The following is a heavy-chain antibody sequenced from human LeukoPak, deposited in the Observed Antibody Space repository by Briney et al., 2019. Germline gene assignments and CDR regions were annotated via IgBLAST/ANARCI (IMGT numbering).Heavy chain of an antibody. D-gene: IGHD6-19*01. Sequence: ASVKVSCKASGGTFSSYAISWVRQAPGQGLEWIGWISAYNGNTNYAQKLQGRVTMTTDTSTSTAYMELRSLRSDDTAVYYCARDIVGSSGWVPDYWGQGTLVTVSS. V-gene: IGHV1-18*01. CDR1: GGTFSSYA. CDR2: ISAYNGNT. J-gene: IGHJ4*02. CDR3: ARDIVGSSGWVPDY.